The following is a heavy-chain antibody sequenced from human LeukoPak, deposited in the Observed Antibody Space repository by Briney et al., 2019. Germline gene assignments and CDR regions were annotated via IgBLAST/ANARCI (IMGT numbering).Heavy chain of an antibody. CDR1: GYTFTSYD. J-gene: IGHJ4*02. Sequence: ASVKVSCKASGYTFTSYDINWVRQATGQGLAWMGWMNPNSGNTGYAQKFQGRVTMTRNTSISTAYMELSSLRSEDTAVYYCARGRRISSGYSYWGQGTLVTVSS. D-gene: IGHD3-22*01. CDR2: MNPNSGNT. CDR3: ARGRRISSGYSY. V-gene: IGHV1-8*01.